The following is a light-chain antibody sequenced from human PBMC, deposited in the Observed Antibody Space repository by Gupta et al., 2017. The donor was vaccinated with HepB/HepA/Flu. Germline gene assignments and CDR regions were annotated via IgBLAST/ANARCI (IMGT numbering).Light chain of an antibody. Sequence: EIVFTQSPATLSLSPGERATLSCRASQSISSYLAWYQQKPGQAPRLLIYGASNRATGIPARFSGSGSGTDFTLTISSLEPEDFAVYYCQQYSNWPPLTFGGGTKVEIK. CDR2: GAS. CDR1: QSISSY. V-gene: IGKV3-11*01. J-gene: IGKJ4*01. CDR3: QQYSNWPPLT.